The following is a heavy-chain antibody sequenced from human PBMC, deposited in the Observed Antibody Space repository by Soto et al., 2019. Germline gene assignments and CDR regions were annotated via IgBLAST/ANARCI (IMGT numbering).Heavy chain of an antibody. Sequence: GSLRLSCDASGXTFSRVSMNWVRQVPGKGLERVASISSASSETWYADSVKGLFIISRDNAKNSMFLQMNTLRPEDSAIYYCARVDYWGPGTQVTVSS. V-gene: IGHV3-21*04. CDR1: GXTFSRVS. CDR2: ISSASSET. CDR3: ARVDY. J-gene: IGHJ4*02.